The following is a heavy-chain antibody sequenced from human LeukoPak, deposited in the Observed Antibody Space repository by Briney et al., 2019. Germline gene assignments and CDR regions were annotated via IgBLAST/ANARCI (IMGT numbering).Heavy chain of an antibody. V-gene: IGHV3-23*01. Sequence: GGSLRLSCAASGFYFANYAMSWVRQAPGKGLEWVSAISGSGDSTYYADSVKGRFTISRDNSRNTLYLQMNSLRAGDTAVYYCAKSFRSTSLDYWGQGTLVTVSS. J-gene: IGHJ4*02. D-gene: IGHD2-2*01. CDR2: ISGSGDST. CDR1: GFYFANYA. CDR3: AKSFRSTSLDY.